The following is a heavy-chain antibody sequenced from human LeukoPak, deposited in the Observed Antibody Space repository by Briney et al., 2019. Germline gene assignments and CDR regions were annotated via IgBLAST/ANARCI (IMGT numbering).Heavy chain of an antibody. CDR2: INPNSGGT. CDR1: GYTFTGYY. V-gene: IGHV1-2*02. Sequence: ASVKVSCKASGYTFTGYYMHWVRHAPGQGLEWMGWINPNSGGTNYAQKFQGRATMTRDTSISTAYMELSRLRSDDTAVYYCARELRAAVAGIDYWGQGTLVTVSS. D-gene: IGHD6-19*01. J-gene: IGHJ4*02. CDR3: ARELRAAVAGIDY.